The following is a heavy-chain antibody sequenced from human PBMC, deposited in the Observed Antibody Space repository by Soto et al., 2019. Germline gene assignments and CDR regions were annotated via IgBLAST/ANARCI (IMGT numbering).Heavy chain of an antibody. J-gene: IGHJ4*02. CDR2: IWYDGSNE. V-gene: IGHV3-33*06. CDR1: GFTFSTYG. D-gene: IGHD6-13*01. Sequence: PGGSLRLSCAASGFTFSTYGMHWVRQAPGKGLEWVAVIWYDGSNEYYADSVKGRFTISRDNSKNTVCLQMGSLRAEDTAVYYCAKDRASSWEGPSWGQGTLVTVSS. CDR3: AKDRASSWEGPS.